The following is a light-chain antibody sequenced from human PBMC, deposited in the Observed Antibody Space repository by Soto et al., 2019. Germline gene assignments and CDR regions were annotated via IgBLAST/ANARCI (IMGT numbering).Light chain of an antibody. V-gene: IGKV3-20*01. CDR2: RAS. CDR1: QSVSSIY. Sequence: EIVLTQSPGTLSLSPGERATLSCRASQSVSSIYLAWYQQKPGQAPRLLIYRASSRAAGIPDRFSGSGSGTDFTLTFSRLEPEDFAVYYCQPYGGSPPYTFGQGTKLEIK. J-gene: IGKJ2*01. CDR3: QPYGGSPPYT.